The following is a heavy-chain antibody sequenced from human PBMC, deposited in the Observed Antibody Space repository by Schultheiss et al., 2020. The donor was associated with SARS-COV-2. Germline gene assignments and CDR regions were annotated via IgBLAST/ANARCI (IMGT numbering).Heavy chain of an antibody. J-gene: IGHJ3*02. D-gene: IGHD1-7*01. V-gene: IGHV3-73*01. CDR2: IRSKANSYAT. CDR1: GFTFSGSA. CDR3: AGTTVGAFDI. Sequence: GESLKISCAASGFTFSGSAMHWVRQASGKGLEWVGRIRSKANSYATAYAASVKGRFTISRDDSKNTAYLQMNSLRAEDTAVYYCAGTTVGAFDIWGQGTMVTVSS.